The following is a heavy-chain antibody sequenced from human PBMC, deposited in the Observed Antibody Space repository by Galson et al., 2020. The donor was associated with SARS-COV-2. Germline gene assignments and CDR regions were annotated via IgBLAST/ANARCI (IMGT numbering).Heavy chain of an antibody. D-gene: IGHD1-26*01. CDR1: GFTFSTYA. Sequence: GGSLRLSCAASGFTFSTYAMHWVRQAPGRGLAWVAVISFDGRNIYYADSVKGRFTFSRDNSNNTLYVQMNSLRAEDTAVYYCARGYGGSYYYFDYWGPGTLVTVSS. CDR3: ARGYGGSYYYFDY. V-gene: IGHV3-30*04. CDR2: ISFDGRNI. J-gene: IGHJ4*02.